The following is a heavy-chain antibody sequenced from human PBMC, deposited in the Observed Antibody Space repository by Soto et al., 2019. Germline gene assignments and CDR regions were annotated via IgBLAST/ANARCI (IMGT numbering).Heavy chain of an antibody. CDR3: AGNSYNWIQMDV. J-gene: IGHJ6*04. D-gene: IGHD1-20*01. Sequence: QVQMQESGPGLVKPSGTLSLTCAVSSGSISSSNCWSWVRQPPGKGLEWIGEVYHSGSTNYNPSHKSRVTISVDKSKNHFSLKLSSVTAADTAVYYCAGNSYNWIQMDVRGKGTTVTVSS. V-gene: IGHV4-4*02. CDR1: SGSISSSNC. CDR2: VYHSGST.